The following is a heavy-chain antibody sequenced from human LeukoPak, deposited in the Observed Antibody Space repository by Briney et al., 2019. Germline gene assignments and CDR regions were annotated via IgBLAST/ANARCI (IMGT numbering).Heavy chain of an antibody. CDR3: ARRKLYYYDSSGYPRPYYYFDY. CDR2: IYYSGST. CDR1: GGSITSNSYY. V-gene: IGHV4-39*01. D-gene: IGHD3-22*01. Sequence: SETLSLTCTVSGGSITSNSYYWGWIRQPPGKGLEWIGSIYYSGSTYYNPSLKRRVTISVDTSKNQFSLKLSSVTAADTAVYYCARRKLYYYDSSGYPRPYYYFDYWGQGTLVTVSS. J-gene: IGHJ4*02.